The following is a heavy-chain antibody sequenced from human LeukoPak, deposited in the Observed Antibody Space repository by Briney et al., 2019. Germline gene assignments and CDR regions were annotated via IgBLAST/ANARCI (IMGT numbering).Heavy chain of an antibody. J-gene: IGHJ3*01. D-gene: IGHD1-26*01. CDR2: ISSRSSAT. CDR1: GFTFSSYS. Sequence: GGSLRLSCAASGFTFSSYSMNWVRQAPGKGLEWVSYISSRSSATYYADSVKGRFTISRDNAKNSLYLQMNSLRAEDTALYSCTRGAIVGARATRAFDFWGQGTMVTVSS. V-gene: IGHV3-48*01. CDR3: TRGAIVGARATRAFDF.